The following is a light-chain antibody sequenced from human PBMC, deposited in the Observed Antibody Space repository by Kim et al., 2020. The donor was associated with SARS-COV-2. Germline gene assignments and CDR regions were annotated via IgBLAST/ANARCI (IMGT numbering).Light chain of an antibody. CDR3: QSYDSSLSGWV. Sequence: QRVTISCTGSSSNIGAGNDVHWYQQLRGTAPKLLIYGNSNRPSGVPDRFSGSKSVTSASLAITGLQAEDEADYYCQSYDSSLSGWVFGGGTQLTVL. CDR1: SSNIGAGND. J-gene: IGLJ3*02. CDR2: GNS. V-gene: IGLV1-40*01.